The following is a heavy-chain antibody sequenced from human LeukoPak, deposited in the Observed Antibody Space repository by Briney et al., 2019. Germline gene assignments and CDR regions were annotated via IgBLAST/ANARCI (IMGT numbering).Heavy chain of an antibody. CDR1: GGSISSGGYY. J-gene: IGHJ3*02. V-gene: IGHV4-31*03. CDR2: IYYSGST. D-gene: IGHD4-11*01. Sequence: SQTLSLTRTVSGGSISSGGYYWSWIRQHPGKGLEWIGYIYYSGSTYYNPSLKSRVTISVDTSKNQFSLKLSSVTAADTAVYYCARSVTPGAFDIWGQGTMVTVSS. CDR3: ARSVTPGAFDI.